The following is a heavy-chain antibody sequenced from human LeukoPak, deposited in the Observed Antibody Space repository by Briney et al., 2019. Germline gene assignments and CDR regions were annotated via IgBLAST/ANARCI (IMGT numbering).Heavy chain of an antibody. J-gene: IGHJ4*02. Sequence: ASVKVSCKASGYTFTSYAMHWVRQAPGQRLEWMGWIKAVNGGTKYSQEFQGRVTITRDTSASTAYMELSSLTYEDMAVYYCARVAGTPFDYWGQGTLVTVSS. V-gene: IGHV1-3*03. CDR1: GYTFTSYA. CDR3: ARVAGTPFDY. CDR2: IKAVNGGT. D-gene: IGHD6-19*01.